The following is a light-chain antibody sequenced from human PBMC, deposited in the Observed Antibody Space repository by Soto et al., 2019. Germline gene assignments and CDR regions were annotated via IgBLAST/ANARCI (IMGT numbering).Light chain of an antibody. CDR3: HQRQSWPRT. Sequence: EIVLTQSPATLSSFPDDRVTLSCRASQYINTRLAWYQHRPGQAPRLLIYQTSIRAAGIPASFSASGSGTDFTLPIRAVQPEDVALYYCHQRQSWPRTFGQGTKVDIK. V-gene: IGKV3-11*01. J-gene: IGKJ1*01. CDR2: QTS. CDR1: QYINTR.